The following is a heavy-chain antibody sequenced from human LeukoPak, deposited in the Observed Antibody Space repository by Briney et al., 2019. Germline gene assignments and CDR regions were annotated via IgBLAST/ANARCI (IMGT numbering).Heavy chain of an antibody. CDR3: ARDYNYAFDN. CDR2: IGISSGNT. CDR1: GFTFSSYS. Sequence: GGSLRLSCTASGFTFSSYSMNWVRQAPGKGLEWISYIGISSGNTKYADTVKGRFTISGDNAKNSLYLQMNSLRVEDTAVYYCARDYNYAFDNWGQGTLVTVSS. J-gene: IGHJ4*02. V-gene: IGHV3-48*04. D-gene: IGHD3-16*01.